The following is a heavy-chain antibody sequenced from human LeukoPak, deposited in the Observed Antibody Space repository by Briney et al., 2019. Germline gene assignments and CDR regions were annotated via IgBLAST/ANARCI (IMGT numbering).Heavy chain of an antibody. CDR2: IIPIFGIA. V-gene: IGHV1-69*04. CDR3: ARDNYYDSSGFPMDV. Sequence: SVKVSCKASGGTFSSYAISWVRQAPGQGPEWMGRIIPIFGIANYAQKFQGRVTITADKSTSTAYMELSSLRSEDTAVYYCARDNYYDSSGFPMDVWGQGTTVTVSS. CDR1: GGTFSSYA. D-gene: IGHD3-22*01. J-gene: IGHJ6*02.